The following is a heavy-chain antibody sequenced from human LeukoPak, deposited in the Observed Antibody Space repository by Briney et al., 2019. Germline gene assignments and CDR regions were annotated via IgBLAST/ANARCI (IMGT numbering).Heavy chain of an antibody. CDR3: AKDRGAVAGEIFDY. CDR2: ISGSGGST. Sequence: GGSLRLSCAVSGFTFSDYYMSWVRQAPGKGLEWVSAISGSGGSTYYADSVKGRFTISRDNSKNTLYLQMNSLRAEDTAVYYCAKDRGAVAGEIFDYWGQGTLVTVSS. V-gene: IGHV3-23*01. CDR1: GFTFSDYY. D-gene: IGHD6-19*01. J-gene: IGHJ4*02.